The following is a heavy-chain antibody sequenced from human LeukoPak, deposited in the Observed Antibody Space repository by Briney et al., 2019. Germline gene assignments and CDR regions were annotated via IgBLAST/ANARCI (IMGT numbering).Heavy chain of an antibody. Sequence: GGSLRLXCAASGFTFASSWMNWIRQAPGKGLESVANINEDGSAKYYVDSVKGRFTISRDDTKNSVFLQMNSLRDEDTAVYYCTRISIKEPEDSWGQGTLVTVSS. CDR1: GFTFASSW. V-gene: IGHV3-7*01. J-gene: IGHJ4*02. D-gene: IGHD1-14*01. CDR2: INEDGSAK. CDR3: TRISIKEPEDS.